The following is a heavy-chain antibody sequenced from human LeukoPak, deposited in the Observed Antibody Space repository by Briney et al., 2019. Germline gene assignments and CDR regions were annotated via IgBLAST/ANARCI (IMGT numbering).Heavy chain of an antibody. Sequence: ASVKVSCKASGYTFTCYHIHWVRQAPGQGLEWMGWINPNSGGTNYAQKFQGRVTMTRDTSISTAYMELSRLRSDDTAVYFCARLRSSGPSRYFDYWGQGTLVTVSS. J-gene: IGHJ4*02. V-gene: IGHV1-2*02. CDR1: GYTFTCYH. CDR3: ARLRSSGPSRYFDY. CDR2: INPNSGGT. D-gene: IGHD6-19*01.